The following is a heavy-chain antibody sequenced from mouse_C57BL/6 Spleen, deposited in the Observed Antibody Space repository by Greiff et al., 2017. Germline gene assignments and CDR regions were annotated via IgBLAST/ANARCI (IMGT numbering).Heavy chain of an antibody. CDR2: IDPETGGT. CDR1: GYTFTDYE. V-gene: IGHV1-15*01. J-gene: IGHJ3*01. Sequence: QVHVKQSGAELVRPGASVTLSCKASGYTFTDYEMHWVKQTPVHGLEWIGAIDPETGGTAYNQKFKGKAILTADKSSSTAYMELRSLTAEDSAVYYCTGDYGSSYTFAYWGQGTLVTVSA. D-gene: IGHD1-1*01. CDR3: TGDYGSSYTFAY.